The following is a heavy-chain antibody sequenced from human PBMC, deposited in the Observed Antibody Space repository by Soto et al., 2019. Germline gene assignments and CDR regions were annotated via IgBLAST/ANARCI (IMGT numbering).Heavy chain of an antibody. V-gene: IGHV1-18*01. CDR2: IRGYNGDT. Sequence: QVQLVQSGAEVKKPGASVKVSCKASGYTFNTYSISWVRQAPGQGLEWMGWIRGYNGDTHYAQKFQGRVTMTTDTSTSTAYMELRSLRSDDTAMYYCARENVLSYVDTAMVDYFDYWGQGTLVTVSS. CDR1: GYTFNTYS. CDR3: ARENVLSYVDTAMVDYFDY. J-gene: IGHJ4*02. D-gene: IGHD5-18*01.